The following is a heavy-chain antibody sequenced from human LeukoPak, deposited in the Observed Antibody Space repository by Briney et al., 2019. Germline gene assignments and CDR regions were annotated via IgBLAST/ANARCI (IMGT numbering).Heavy chain of an antibody. CDR1: GGSISSGGYY. CDR2: IYYSGST. D-gene: IGHD3-3*01. CDR3: ARWYYDFWSGYFDY. J-gene: IGHJ4*02. V-gene: IGHV4-31*03. Sequence: SETLSLTCTVSGGSISSGGYYWSWIRQHPGKGLEWIGYIYYSGSTYYNPSLKSRVTISVDTSKNQFSLKLSSVTAADTAVYYCARWYYDFWSGYFDYWAQGTLVTVSS.